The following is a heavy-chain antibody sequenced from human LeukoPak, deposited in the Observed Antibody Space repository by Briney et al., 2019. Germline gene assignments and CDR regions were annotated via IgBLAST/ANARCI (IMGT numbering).Heavy chain of an antibody. CDR1: GGSISSYY. V-gene: IGHV4-59*01. J-gene: IGHJ6*03. D-gene: IGHD4-11*01. CDR3: ARGVDYTNPLIDYYYYMDV. Sequence: SETLSLTCTVSGGSISSYYWSWIRQPSGKGLEWIGYIYYSGSTNYNPSLKSRVTISVDTSKNQFSLKLSSVTAADTAVYYCARGVDYTNPLIDYYYYMDVWGKGTTVTVSS. CDR2: IYYSGST.